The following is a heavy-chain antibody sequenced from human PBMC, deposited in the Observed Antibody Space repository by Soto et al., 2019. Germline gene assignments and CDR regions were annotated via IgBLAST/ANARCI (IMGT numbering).Heavy chain of an antibody. J-gene: IGHJ6*02. V-gene: IGHV1-46*01. CDR1: GYTFTSYY. Sequence: GASVKVSCTACGYTFTSYYMHWVRQAPGQGLEWMGIINPSGGSTSYAQKFQGRVTMTRDTSTSTVYMELSSLRSEDTAVYYCATSWSPRYFYYYYGMDVWGQGTTVTVSS. CDR3: ATSWSPRYFYYYYGMDV. D-gene: IGHD3-10*01. CDR2: INPSGGST.